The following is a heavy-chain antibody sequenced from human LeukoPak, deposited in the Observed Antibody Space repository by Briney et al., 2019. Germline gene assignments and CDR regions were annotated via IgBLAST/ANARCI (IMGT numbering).Heavy chain of an antibody. Sequence: PGRSLRLSCAASGFTFSSYAMHWVRQAPGKGLEWVAVISYDGSNKYYAGSVKGRFTISRDNSKNTLYLQMNSLRAEDTAVYYCARGVRGYSYPIFDYWGQGTLVTVSS. J-gene: IGHJ4*02. CDR2: ISYDGSNK. CDR3: ARGVRGYSYPIFDY. CDR1: GFTFSSYA. V-gene: IGHV3-30-3*01. D-gene: IGHD5-18*01.